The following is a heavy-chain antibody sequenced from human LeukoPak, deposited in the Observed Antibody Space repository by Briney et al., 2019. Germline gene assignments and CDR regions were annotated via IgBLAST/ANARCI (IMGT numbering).Heavy chain of an antibody. CDR3: ARVDIGRSVLGQEF. CDR2: ISGSAINT. V-gene: IGHV3-23*01. Sequence: GGSLSPSCPASGFTFSSYDMSWDRQAPGKGLEWVSGISGSAINTYYADSVKGRFTISRDNAKNTLYLQMNSLRAEDTAVYYCARVDIGRSVLGQEFWGQGNLGTVSS. J-gene: IGHJ4*02. CDR1: GFTFSSYD. D-gene: IGHD2-15*01.